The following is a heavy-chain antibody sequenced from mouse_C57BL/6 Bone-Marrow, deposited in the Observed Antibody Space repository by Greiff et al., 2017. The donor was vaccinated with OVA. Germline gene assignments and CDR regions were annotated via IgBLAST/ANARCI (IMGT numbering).Heavy chain of an antibody. Sequence: VKLQQSGPELVKPGASVKISCKASGYAFSSSWMNWVKQRPGKGLEWIGRIYPGDGDTNYNGKFKGKATLTADESSSTAYMQLSSLTSEDSAVYFCARHSYYSNYWYFDVWGTGTTVTVSS. CDR1: GYAFSSSW. D-gene: IGHD2-5*01. CDR2: IYPGDGDT. CDR3: ARHSYYSNYWYFDV. V-gene: IGHV1-82*01. J-gene: IGHJ1*03.